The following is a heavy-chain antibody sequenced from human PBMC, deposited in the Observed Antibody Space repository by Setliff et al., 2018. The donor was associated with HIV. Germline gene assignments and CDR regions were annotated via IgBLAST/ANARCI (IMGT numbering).Heavy chain of an antibody. CDR2: IIPTFTRA. J-gene: IGHJ5*02. CDR1: GGTFGRFG. D-gene: IGHD4-17*01. CDR3: ARSVHSLYGDYATYFDP. Sequence: SVKVSCTASGGTFGRFGISWVRQAPGQGLEWMGGIIPTFTRANYAQKFQARFSITTDKSTSTAFMELTSLTSEDTAVYYCARSVHSLYGDYATYFDPWGQGTQVTVSS. V-gene: IGHV1-69*05.